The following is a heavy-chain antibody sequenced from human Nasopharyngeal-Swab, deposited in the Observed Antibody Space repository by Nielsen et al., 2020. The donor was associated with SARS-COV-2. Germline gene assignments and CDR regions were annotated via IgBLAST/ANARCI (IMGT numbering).Heavy chain of an antibody. CDR3: ARGRLFGY. CDR1: GFTFNNYN. D-gene: IGHD3-10*01. J-gene: IGHJ4*02. Sequence: GESLKISCAASGFTFNNYNFNWVRQAPGKGLEWVSSISSSSSYIYYADSVKGRFTISRDNAKNSLYLQMNSLRAEDTAVYYCARGRLFGYWGQGTLVTVSS. V-gene: IGHV3-21*06. CDR2: ISSSSSYI.